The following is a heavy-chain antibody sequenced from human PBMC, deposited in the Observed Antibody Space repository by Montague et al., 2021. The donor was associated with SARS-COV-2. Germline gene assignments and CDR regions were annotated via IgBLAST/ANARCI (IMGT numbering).Heavy chain of an antibody. CDR1: GGSFSDYK. CDR3: ARAAPGY. V-gene: IGHV4-34*01. CDR2: ISYSGSA. Sequence: SETLSLTCAVSGGSFSDYKWTWIRQSPGKGLEWIGQISYSGSANYNPSLKSRVTISVDTAKNQFSLKLTSVNAADTAVYYCARAAPGYWGQGALVTVSS. J-gene: IGHJ4*01.